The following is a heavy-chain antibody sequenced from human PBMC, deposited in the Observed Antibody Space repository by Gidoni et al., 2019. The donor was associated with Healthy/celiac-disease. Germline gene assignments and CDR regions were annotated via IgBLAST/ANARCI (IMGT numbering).Heavy chain of an antibody. CDR1: GGSVSNADYY. CDR2: VYYRGTT. J-gene: IGHJ4*02. Sequence: QLHLQESGPRLVRPSETLSLTCTVSGGSVSNADYYWGWIRQSPGKGLEWIGTVYYRGTTHYNPSLKSRVTISPDTSQNQFSLRLSSVTAADTAVYYCARDVRYSSSWSHFDFWGQGTLVTVSS. CDR3: ARDVRYSSSWSHFDF. D-gene: IGHD6-13*01. V-gene: IGHV4-39*07.